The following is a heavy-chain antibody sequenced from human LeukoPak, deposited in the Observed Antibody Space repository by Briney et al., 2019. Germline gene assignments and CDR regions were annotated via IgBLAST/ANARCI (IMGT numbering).Heavy chain of an antibody. D-gene: IGHD3-22*01. CDR3: ARGLGVVVRDAFDV. CDR2: INHSGRT. J-gene: IGHJ3*01. CDR1: GWSFNDYY. Sequence: SETLSLTCAVYGWSFNDYYWNWIRQSPGKRLEWVAEINHSGRTNYNPSLKSRVTISVDTSKHQVSLELASVTATDTAVYYCARGLGVVVRDAFDVWGQGTVVTVSS. V-gene: IGHV4-34*01.